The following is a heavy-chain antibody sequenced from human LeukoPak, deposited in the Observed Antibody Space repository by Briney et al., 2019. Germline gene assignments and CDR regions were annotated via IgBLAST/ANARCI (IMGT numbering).Heavy chain of an antibody. Sequence: SSVNVSCKASLYTFTGYYMHWVRQAPAQGLDWMGWSNPNSGGTNYAHNFQGRVTLTRDTSISTAYMELSRLRSDDTAMYYCARSCSGGSCYEAFDYWGQGTLVTVSS. D-gene: IGHD2-15*01. J-gene: IGHJ4*02. CDR3: ARSCSGGSCYEAFDY. CDR1: LYTFTGYY. CDR2: SNPNSGGT. V-gene: IGHV1-2*02.